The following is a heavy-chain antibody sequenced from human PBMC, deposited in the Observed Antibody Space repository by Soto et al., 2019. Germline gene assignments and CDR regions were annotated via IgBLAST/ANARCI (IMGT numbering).Heavy chain of an antibody. CDR3: ARVPRPPSGWLGFWEYGMDV. Sequence: GASVKVSCKASGYSFTGHSIHWVRQAPGQGLEWMGWVNPDNGGTTAAEKFQGRVTMTRDTSVTTAYMELYRLTSDDTAVYYCARVPRPPSGWLGFWEYGMDVWGQGTTVTVSS. CDR1: GYSFTGHS. CDR2: VNPDNGGT. J-gene: IGHJ6*02. V-gene: IGHV1-2*02. D-gene: IGHD3-3*01.